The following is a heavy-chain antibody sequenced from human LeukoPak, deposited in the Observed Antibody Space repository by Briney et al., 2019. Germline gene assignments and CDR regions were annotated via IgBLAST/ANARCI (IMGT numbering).Heavy chain of an antibody. CDR1: GFTFSSYG. CDR2: IWYDGSNK. Sequence: PGRSLRLSCAASGFTFSSYGMHWVRQAPGKGLEWVAVIWYDGSNKYYADSVKGRFTISRDNSKNTLYLQMNSLRAEDTAVYYCAKDGDSRISYCSGGSCYETDYWGQGTLVTVSS. J-gene: IGHJ4*02. D-gene: IGHD2-15*01. V-gene: IGHV3-33*06. CDR3: AKDGDSRISYCSGGSCYETDY.